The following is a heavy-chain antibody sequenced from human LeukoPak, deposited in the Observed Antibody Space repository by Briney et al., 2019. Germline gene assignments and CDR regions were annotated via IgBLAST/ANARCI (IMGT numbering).Heavy chain of an antibody. CDR3: ARGGLNYVILTFLHS. CDR2: ISANGGVS. V-gene: IGHV3-64*02. Sequence: GGSLRLSCTASGFTFSTYAMHWVRRAPGEGLEYVPSISANGGVSFNAASVKGRFTISRDNSKDTLFLQMGSLKAEDIAVYYCARGGLNYVILTFLHSWGHGAPVTVSS. D-gene: IGHD3-9*01. CDR1: GFTFSTYA. J-gene: IGHJ5*01.